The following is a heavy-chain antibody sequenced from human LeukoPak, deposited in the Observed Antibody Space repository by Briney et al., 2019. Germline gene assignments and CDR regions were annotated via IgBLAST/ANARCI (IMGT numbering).Heavy chain of an antibody. Sequence: GGSLSLSCTVSGFTLRNYWMHWVRQVSGKRLVWVSRISGDGSVTNYADSVQGRFTISRDNAENILYLQINNLRSEDTAVYYCARYSSSSGGASYYLDYWGHGTLVTVSS. CDR2: ISGDGSVT. J-gene: IGHJ4*01. D-gene: IGHD6-6*01. V-gene: IGHV3-74*01. CDR1: GFTLRNYW. CDR3: ARYSSSSGGASYYLDY.